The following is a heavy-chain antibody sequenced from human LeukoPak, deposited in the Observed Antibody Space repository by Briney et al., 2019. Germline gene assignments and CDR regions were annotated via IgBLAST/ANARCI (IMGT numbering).Heavy chain of an antibody. CDR1: GFTFSSYW. CDR2: INNDGSGT. CDR3: VRGGESTWS. Sequence: GGSLRLSCAASGFTFSSYWMHWVRQAPGKGPVWVSRINNDGSGTTYADCVKGRFTISRDDAKNTLYLQMNSLRAEDTAVYYCVRGGESTWSWGQGTLVTVSS. J-gene: IGHJ5*02. V-gene: IGHV3-74*01. D-gene: IGHD2-15*01.